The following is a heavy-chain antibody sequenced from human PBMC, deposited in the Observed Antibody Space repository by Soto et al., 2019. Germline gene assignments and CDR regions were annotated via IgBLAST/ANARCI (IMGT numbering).Heavy chain of an antibody. CDR2: ISSSGSTI. J-gene: IGHJ6*02. Sequence: EVQLVESGGGLVQPGGSLRLSCAASGFTFSSYEMNWVRQAPGKGLEWVSYISSSGSTIYYADSVKGRFTISRDNAKNSLYLQMNSLRAEDTAVYYCARGVPFDWLLYSLNYYYGMDVWGQGTTVTVSS. CDR3: ARGVPFDWLLYSLNYYYGMDV. CDR1: GFTFSSYE. V-gene: IGHV3-48*03. D-gene: IGHD3-9*01.